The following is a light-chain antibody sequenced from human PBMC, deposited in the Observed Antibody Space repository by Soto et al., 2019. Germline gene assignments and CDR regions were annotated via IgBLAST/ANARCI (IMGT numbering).Light chain of an antibody. CDR3: QNFNTYPLT. CDR1: QDISVY. V-gene: IGKV1-27*01. Sequence: DIQMTQSPSSLSASVGDRVTITCRASQDISVYLAWYQQKPGKVPKLLIYSASTLQSGVPSRFSGSGSGTDFTLTISSVQPEDLATYYCQNFNTYPLTFGQGTRLEI. J-gene: IGKJ5*01. CDR2: SAS.